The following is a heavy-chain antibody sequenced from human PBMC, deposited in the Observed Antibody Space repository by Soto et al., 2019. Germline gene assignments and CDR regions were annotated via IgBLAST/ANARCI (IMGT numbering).Heavy chain of an antibody. CDR1: GGTFSSYA. V-gene: IGHV1-69*13. CDR2: IIPIFGTA. J-gene: IGHJ6*02. CDR3: AGDEDAYYYYYGMDV. Sequence: ASVKVSCKASGGTFSSYAISWVRQAPGQGLEWMGGIIPIFGTANYAQKFQGRVTITADESTSTAYMELSSLRSEDTAVYYCAGDEDAYYYYYGMDVWGQGTTVTVSS.